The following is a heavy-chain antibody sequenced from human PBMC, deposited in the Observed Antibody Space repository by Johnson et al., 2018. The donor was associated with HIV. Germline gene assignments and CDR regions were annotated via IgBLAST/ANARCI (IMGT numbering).Heavy chain of an antibody. CDR3: ASEIVYDILTGAFDI. CDR1: GFTFSSSG. CDR2: IRYDGRNK. Sequence: QVQLVESGGGVVQPGRSLRLSCAASGFTFSSSGVHWVRQAPGKGLEWVAFIRYDGRNKYYADSVKGRFSISRDNSKNTLYLQMNSLRVEDTAVYYCASEIVYDILTGAFDIWGQGTMVTVSS. J-gene: IGHJ3*02. V-gene: IGHV3-30*02. D-gene: IGHD3-9*01.